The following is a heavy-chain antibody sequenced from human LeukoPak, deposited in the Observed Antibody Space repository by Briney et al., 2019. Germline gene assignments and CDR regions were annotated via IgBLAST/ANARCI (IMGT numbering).Heavy chain of an antibody. CDR1: GYTFSSLW. CDR2: IWYDGSNK. CDR3: ARDHGDSTKNWFDP. J-gene: IGHJ5*02. V-gene: IGHV3-33*08. Sequence: GGSLRLSCAASGYTFSSLWIHWVRQAPGKGLEWVAVIWYDGSNKYYADSVKGRFTISRDNSKNTLYLQMNSLRAEDTAVYYCARDHGDSTKNWFDPWGQGTLVTVSS. D-gene: IGHD4-17*01.